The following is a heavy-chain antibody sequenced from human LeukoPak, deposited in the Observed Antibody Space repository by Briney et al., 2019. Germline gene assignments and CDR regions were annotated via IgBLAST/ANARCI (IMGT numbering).Heavy chain of an antibody. D-gene: IGHD3-16*01. Sequence: GGSLRLSCAASGFTFTSYAMTWVRQAPGKGLEWVSAISRSGDYTYYADSVRGRFTISRDNSKNTLYLQLSSLRAEDTAVYYCAELPTSGGDYVYMDYWGQGTLVTVSS. J-gene: IGHJ4*02. V-gene: IGHV3-23*01. CDR2: ISRSGDYT. CDR3: AELPTSGGDYVYMDY. CDR1: GFTFTSYA.